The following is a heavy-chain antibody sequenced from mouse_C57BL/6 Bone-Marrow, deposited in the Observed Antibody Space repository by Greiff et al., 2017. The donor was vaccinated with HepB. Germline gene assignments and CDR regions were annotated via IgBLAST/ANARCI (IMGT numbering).Heavy chain of an antibody. CDR1: GFTFSDYY. CDR3: AKRGRDYAMDY. CDR2: ISNGGGST. J-gene: IGHJ4*01. Sequence: EVKVVESGGGLVQPGGSLKLSCAASGFTFSDYYMYWVRQTPEKRLEWVAYISNGGGSTYYPDTVKGRFTISRDNAKNTLYLQMSRLKSEDTAMYYRAKRGRDYAMDYWGQGTSVTVSS. V-gene: IGHV5-12*01.